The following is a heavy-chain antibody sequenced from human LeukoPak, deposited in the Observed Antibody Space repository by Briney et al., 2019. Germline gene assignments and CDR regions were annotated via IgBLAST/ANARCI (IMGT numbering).Heavy chain of an antibody. V-gene: IGHV3-7*01. Sequence: GGSPRLFCEASGFHISDYWMSWGRQDPGKGLEWVANIKQDGSGTFYVDSVKGRFTISRDSAKNSLYLQMNSLRVEDTAVYYCARDLFDYWGRGTLVTVSS. CDR3: ARDLFDY. CDR2: IKQDGSGT. J-gene: IGHJ4*02. CDR1: GFHISDYW.